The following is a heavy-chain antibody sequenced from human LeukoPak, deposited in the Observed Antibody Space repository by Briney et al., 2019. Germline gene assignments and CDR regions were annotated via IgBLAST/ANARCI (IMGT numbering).Heavy chain of an antibody. D-gene: IGHD5-18*01. CDR2: IHDGGTP. Sequence: SETLSLICGISGDSINNHDWWSWVRQPPGKGLEWIAEIHDGGTPNYNSSLKSRVTISVDKFKTQFSLNLNSVTAADTAVYYCVANGYYCLDQWGHGTLVTVSP. CDR1: GDSINNHDW. CDR3: VANGYYCLDQ. J-gene: IGHJ4*01. V-gene: IGHV4/OR15-8*01.